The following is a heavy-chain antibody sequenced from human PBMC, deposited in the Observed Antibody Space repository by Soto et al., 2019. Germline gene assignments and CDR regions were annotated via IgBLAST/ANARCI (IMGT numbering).Heavy chain of an antibody. CDR1: GGSISSVGYY. V-gene: IGHV4-31*03. J-gene: IGHJ4*01. CDR2: ISYSGST. CDR3: ARGVLH. Sequence: QVQLQESGPGLVQPSQTLSLTCTVSGGSISSVGYYWRWIRQHPGTGLEWIGHISYSGSTYSNTSLTSRVTLSVATSRNQFSLLVNAVTAADPAVYYCARGVLHWGQGTLVTVSS.